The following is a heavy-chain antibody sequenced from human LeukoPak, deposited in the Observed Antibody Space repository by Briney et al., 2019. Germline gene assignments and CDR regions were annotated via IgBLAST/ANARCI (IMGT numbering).Heavy chain of an antibody. J-gene: IGHJ4*02. CDR2: INHSGST. CDR1: GGSFSGYH. CDR3: ARGLRGSYYRSLAY. Sequence: PSETLSLTCAVYGGSFSGYHWSWIRQPPGKGLEWIGEINHSGSTNFNPSLKSRVTISVDTSKNQFSLKLSSVTAADTAVYYCARGLRGSYYRSLAYWGQGTLVTVSS. D-gene: IGHD1-26*01. V-gene: IGHV4-34*01.